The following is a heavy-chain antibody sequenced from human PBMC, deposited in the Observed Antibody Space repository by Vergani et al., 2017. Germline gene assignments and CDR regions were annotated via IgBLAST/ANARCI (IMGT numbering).Heavy chain of an antibody. V-gene: IGHV4-38-2*01. D-gene: IGHD3-10*01. CDR2: VHRNGNT. CDR3: ARNMVRGVRYYGMDV. J-gene: IGHJ6*02. CDR1: GYSVGSGYY. Sequence: QVDLQESGPGLVKSSETLSLNCAVSGYSVGSGYYWGWIRQPPGRGLEWIGCVHRNGNTYYTSSLRSRATISRDTSKNQFSLRLTSVTAADTAVYYCARNMVRGVRYYGMDVWGQGTTVTVSS.